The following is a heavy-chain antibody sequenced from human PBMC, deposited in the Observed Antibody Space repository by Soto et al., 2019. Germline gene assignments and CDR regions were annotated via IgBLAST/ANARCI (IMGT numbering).Heavy chain of an antibody. CDR3: ARDGCISTSCYARAFDP. CDR1: GGSISSGGYY. D-gene: IGHD2-2*01. CDR2: IYYSGST. J-gene: IGHJ5*02. V-gene: IGHV4-31*03. Sequence: QVQLQESGPGLVKPSQTLSLTCTVSGGSISSGGYYWSWIRQHPGKGLEWIGYIYYSGSTYYNPSLKSRFTISVDTSKNQFSLKLSSVTAAGTAVYYCARDGCISTSCYARAFDPWGQGTLVTVSS.